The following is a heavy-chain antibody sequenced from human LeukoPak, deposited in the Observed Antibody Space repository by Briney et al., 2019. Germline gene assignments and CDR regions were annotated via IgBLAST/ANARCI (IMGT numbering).Heavy chain of an antibody. CDR2: ISGSGISI. CDR1: GFTFSDYY. Sequence: GGSLRLSCAASGFTFSDYYMSWIRQAPGKGLEWVSYISGSGISIYYADSVKGRFTISRDNAKNSLYLQMNSLRAEGTAVYYCARGRGGTNTPYYFDYWGQGTLVTVSS. V-gene: IGHV3-11*04. J-gene: IGHJ4*02. D-gene: IGHD3-16*01. CDR3: ARGRGGTNTPYYFDY.